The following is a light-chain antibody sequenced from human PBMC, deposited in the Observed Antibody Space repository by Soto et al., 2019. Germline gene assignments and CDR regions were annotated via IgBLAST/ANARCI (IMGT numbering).Light chain of an antibody. CDR1: RTIDNY. CDR2: ATS. V-gene: IGKV1-39*01. Sequence: DIQMTQSPSSLSASVRDRVTITCRASRTIDNYLNWYQQTPGRAPELLVYATSSLQSGVPSRFTGGGSGTHFTLTISGLQPEDFATYFCQQSYNTPVTFGQGTRLEIK. CDR3: QQSYNTPVT. J-gene: IGKJ5*01.